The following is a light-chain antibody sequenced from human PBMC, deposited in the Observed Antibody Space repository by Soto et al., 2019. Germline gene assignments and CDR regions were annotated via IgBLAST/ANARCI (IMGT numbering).Light chain of an antibody. CDR1: QSVSSY. V-gene: IGKV3-11*01. Sequence: EIVLTQSPATLSLSPGERATLSCRASQSVSSYLAWYQQKPGQAPRLLIYDASNRATGIPARFSGSGSGTDFTLTISSLEPEDFAAYYCQQRSNWPFSLTFGGGTKVEIK. CDR3: QQRSNWPFSLT. J-gene: IGKJ4*01. CDR2: DAS.